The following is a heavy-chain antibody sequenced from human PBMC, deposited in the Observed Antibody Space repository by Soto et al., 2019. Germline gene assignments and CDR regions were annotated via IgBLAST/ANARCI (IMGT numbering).Heavy chain of an antibody. D-gene: IGHD5-18*01. Sequence: PGGSLRLSCAASGFTFSSYWMHWVRQAPGKGLVWVSRINSDGSSTSYADFVKGRFTISRDNAKNTLYLQMNSLRAEDTAVCYCARDSAMVTAFDYWGQGTLVTVSS. CDR3: ARDSAMVTAFDY. CDR2: INSDGSST. J-gene: IGHJ4*02. CDR1: GFTFSSYW. V-gene: IGHV3-74*01.